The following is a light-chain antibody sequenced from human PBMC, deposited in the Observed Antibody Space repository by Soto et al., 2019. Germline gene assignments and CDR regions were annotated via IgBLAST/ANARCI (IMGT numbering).Light chain of an antibody. J-gene: IGKJ5*01. CDR3: QQLNSYPIT. Sequence: DIPLTQSPSFLSASVGDRVTITCRASQVISSYLAWYQQKPGKAPKLLIYAASTLQSGVPSRFSGSRSGTEFTLTISSLQPEDFATYYCQQLNSYPITFGQGTRLENK. V-gene: IGKV1-9*01. CDR1: QVISSY. CDR2: AAS.